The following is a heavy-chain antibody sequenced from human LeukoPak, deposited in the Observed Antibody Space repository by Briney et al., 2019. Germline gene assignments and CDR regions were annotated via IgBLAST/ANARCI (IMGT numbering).Heavy chain of an antibody. CDR2: IYYSGST. Sequence: KPSETLSLTCTVSGGSISSYYWSWIRQPPGKGLEWIGYIYYSGSTNYNPSLKSRVTISVDTSKNQFSLKLSSVTAADTAVYYCARGYLDCDYVWGSYRWNAFDIWGQGAMVTVSS. CDR3: ARGYLDCDYVWGSYRWNAFDI. D-gene: IGHD3-16*02. V-gene: IGHV4-59*01. J-gene: IGHJ3*02. CDR1: GGSISSYY.